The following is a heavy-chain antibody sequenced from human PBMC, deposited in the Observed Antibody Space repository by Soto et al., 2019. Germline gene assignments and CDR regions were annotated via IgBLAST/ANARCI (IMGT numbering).Heavy chain of an antibody. Sequence: SETLSLTCAVYGGSFSGYYWSWIRQPPGKGLEWIGEINHSGSTNYNPSLKSRVTISVDTSKNQFSLKLSSVTAADTAVYYCARGRANCSGGSCYGGPNWFDPWGQGTLVTVS. D-gene: IGHD2-15*01. CDR3: ARGRANCSGGSCYGGPNWFDP. J-gene: IGHJ5*02. CDR1: GGSFSGYY. V-gene: IGHV4-34*01. CDR2: INHSGST.